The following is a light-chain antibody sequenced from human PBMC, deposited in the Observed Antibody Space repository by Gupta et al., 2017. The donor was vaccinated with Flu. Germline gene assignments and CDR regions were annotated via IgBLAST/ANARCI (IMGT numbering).Light chain of an antibody. CDR3: SSDAGRNKYV. J-gene: IGLJ1*01. Sequence: QSALAQPPSASASPGRSVTISCTGTGSDVGSHNYVSWYQQHPGKAHKLIIFEVSQRPAGVPDRFSGSKSGNTASLTVSGLTQEDEADYYCSSDAGRNKYVFGTGTKVTVL. CDR2: EVS. V-gene: IGLV2-8*01. CDR1: GSDVGSHNY.